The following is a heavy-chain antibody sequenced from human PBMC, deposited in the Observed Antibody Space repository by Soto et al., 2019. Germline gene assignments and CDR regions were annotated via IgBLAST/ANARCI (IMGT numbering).Heavy chain of an antibody. CDR3: ARGTYYGGNSGAFDI. CDR2: INSDGSST. J-gene: IGHJ3*02. Sequence: EVQLVESGGGLVQPGGSLRLSCAASGFTFSSYWMHWVRQAPGKGLVWVSRINSDGSSTSYADSVKGRFTISRDNAKNTLYLQMNSLRAEDTVVYYCARGTYYGGNSGAFDIWGQGTMVTVSS. CDR1: GFTFSSYW. D-gene: IGHD4-17*01. V-gene: IGHV3-74*01.